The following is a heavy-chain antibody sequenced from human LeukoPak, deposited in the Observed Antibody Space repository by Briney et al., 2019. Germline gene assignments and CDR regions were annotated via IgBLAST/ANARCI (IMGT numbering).Heavy chain of an antibody. J-gene: IGHJ4*02. CDR1: GGSISSYY. V-gene: IGHV4-59*01. D-gene: IGHD3-10*01. CDR3: ALGQEYGSGSYQFDY. CDR2: IYYSGST. Sequence: PSETLSLTCTVSGGSISSYYWSWIRQPPGKGLEWIGYIYYSGSTNYNPSLKSRVTISVDTSKNQFSLKLSSVTAADTAVYYCALGQEYGSGSYQFDYWGQGTLVTVSS.